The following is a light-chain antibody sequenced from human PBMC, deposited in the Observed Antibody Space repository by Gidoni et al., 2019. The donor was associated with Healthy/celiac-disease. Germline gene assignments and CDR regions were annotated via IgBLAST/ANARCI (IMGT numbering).Light chain of an antibody. Sequence: QSALTQPASVSGSPGQSITISCTGTSSDVGGYNYVSWYQQHPGKAPKLMIYEVSTLPSGVSNRFSGSKSGNTASLTISGLQAEDEADYYCSSYTSSSTLVVFGGGTKLTVL. V-gene: IGLV2-14*01. CDR1: SSDVGGYNY. CDR3: SSYTSSSTLVV. J-gene: IGLJ2*01. CDR2: EVS.